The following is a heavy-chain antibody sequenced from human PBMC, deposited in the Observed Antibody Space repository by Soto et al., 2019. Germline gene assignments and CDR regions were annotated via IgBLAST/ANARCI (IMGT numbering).Heavy chain of an antibody. CDR2: INHSGST. V-gene: IGHV4-34*01. Sequence: SQTLSLTCAVYGGSFSGYYWSWIRQPPGKGLEWIGEINHSGSTNYNPSLKSRVTISVDTSKNQFSLKLSSVTAADTAVYYCARERQWLGKVDYWGQGTLVTVSS. D-gene: IGHD6-19*01. CDR1: GGSFSGYY. CDR3: ARERQWLGKVDY. J-gene: IGHJ4*02.